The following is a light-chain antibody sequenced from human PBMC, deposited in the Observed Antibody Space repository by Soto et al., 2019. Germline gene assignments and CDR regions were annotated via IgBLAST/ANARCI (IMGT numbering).Light chain of an antibody. J-gene: IGLJ1*01. V-gene: IGLV2-14*01. CDR1: SIDVGGYNY. CDR3: SSYTSSRTHV. CDR2: EVS. Sequence: QSALTQPASVSGSPGQSITISCTGTSIDVGGYNYVSWYQQPPGKAPKLMIYEVSNRPSGISDRFSGSKSGNTASLTISGLQAEDEADYYCSSYTSSRTHVFXTGTKVTVL.